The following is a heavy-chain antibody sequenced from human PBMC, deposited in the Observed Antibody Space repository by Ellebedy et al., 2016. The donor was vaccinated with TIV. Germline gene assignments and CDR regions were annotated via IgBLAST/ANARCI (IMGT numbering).Heavy chain of an antibody. V-gene: IGHV3-7*01. CDR1: GFTFSDYW. J-gene: IGHJ4*02. CDR2: IIGHGSEI. D-gene: IGHD3-10*01. CDR3: ARDNSGRTQY. Sequence: GGSLRLXXVASGFTFSDYWMSWVRQAPGKGLEWVASIIGHGSEIHYVDSVRGRFTISRDNAYNSLYLQMNSLRDEDTAVYYCARDNSGRTQYWGQGTLVIVSS.